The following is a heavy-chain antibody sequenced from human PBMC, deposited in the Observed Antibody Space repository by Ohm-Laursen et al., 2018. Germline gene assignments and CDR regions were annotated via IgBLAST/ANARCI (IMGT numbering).Heavy chain of an antibody. CDR1: GFTFSSYS. D-gene: IGHD1-26*01. CDR3: AKGEDPFDY. Sequence: SLRLSCSASGFTFSSYSMNWVRQAPGKGLEWVSYISGRSSTKYYADSVKGRFTISRDNAKNSLYLQMNSLRAEDTAVYYCAKGEDPFDYWGQGTLVTVSS. J-gene: IGHJ4*02. V-gene: IGHV3-48*01. CDR2: ISGRSSTK.